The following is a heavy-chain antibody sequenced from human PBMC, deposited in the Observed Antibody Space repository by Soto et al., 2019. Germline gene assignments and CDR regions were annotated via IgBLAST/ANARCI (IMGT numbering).Heavy chain of an antibody. CDR3: ARDGDIVLVTGMSLYYYYGMDV. V-gene: IGHV3-21*01. D-gene: IGHD2-2*01. J-gene: IGHJ6*02. CDR2: ISSSSSYI. CDR1: GFTFSSYS. Sequence: GGSLRLSCAASGFTFSSYSMNWVRQAPGKGLEWVSSISSSSSYIYYADSVKGRFTISRDNAKNSLYLQMNSLRAEDTAVYYCARDGDIVLVTGMSLYYYYGMDVWGQGNTVTVSS.